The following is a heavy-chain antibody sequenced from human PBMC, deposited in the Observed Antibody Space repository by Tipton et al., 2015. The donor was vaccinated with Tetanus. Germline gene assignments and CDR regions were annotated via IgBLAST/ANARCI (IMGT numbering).Heavy chain of an antibody. V-gene: IGHV4-59*08. J-gene: IGHJ4*02. CDR3: SSSPGNHYLAFFDY. CDR1: GGSIGTYH. CDR2: IDYFGTT. Sequence: TLSLTCTVSGGSIGTYHWNWIRQSPGKGLEWIGYIDYFGTTKYNPSLMSRVAMSVDTSKNQLSLRLSSVTAADTAVYYCSSSPGNHYLAFFDYWGRGTLVTVSS. D-gene: IGHD2/OR15-2a*01.